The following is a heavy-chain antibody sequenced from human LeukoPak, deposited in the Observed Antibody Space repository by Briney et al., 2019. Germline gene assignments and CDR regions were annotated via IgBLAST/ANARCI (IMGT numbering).Heavy chain of an antibody. CDR1: GGSISRGDYY. J-gene: IGHJ4*02. CDR2: IYYSGST. V-gene: IGHV4-30-4*08. D-gene: IGHD6-13*01. Sequence: PSQTLSLPCTVSGGSISRGDYYWSWIRQPPGKGLEWIGYIYYSGSTYYNPSLKSQVTISVDTSKNHFSLTLSSVTAADTAVYYCARITYSSSWYYFDYWGQGTLVTVSS. CDR3: ARITYSSSWYYFDY.